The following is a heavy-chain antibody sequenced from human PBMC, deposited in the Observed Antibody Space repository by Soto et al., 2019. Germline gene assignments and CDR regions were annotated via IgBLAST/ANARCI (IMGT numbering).Heavy chain of an antibody. J-gene: IGHJ6*02. CDR1: GFTFSNYW. V-gene: IGHV3-74*03. Sequence: EVQLVESGGGLVQPGGSLRLSCAASGFTFSNYWMYWVRQGPGKGLVWVSRVNNDGTDTTHADSVKGRLTISRDHAENTLYLHRNSLRAEDTALYYCARARLQLALAVWGQASAVTVS. D-gene: IGHD6-6*01. CDR2: VNNDGTDT. CDR3: ARARLQLALAV.